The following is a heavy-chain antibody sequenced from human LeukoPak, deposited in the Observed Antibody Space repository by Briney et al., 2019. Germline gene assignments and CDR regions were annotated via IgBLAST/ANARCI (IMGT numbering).Heavy chain of an antibody. CDR2: ISSSGGTM. CDR3: ARDLYCSGGSCYPLGTFDY. D-gene: IGHD2-15*01. CDR1: GFTFSSYE. J-gene: IGHJ4*02. Sequence: PGGSLRLSCVASGFTFSSYEMNWVRQAPGKGLEWVSYISSSGGTMYYADSVKGRFTISRDNAKNSLYLQMNSLRAEDTAVYYCARDLYCSGGSCYPLGTFDYWGQGTLITLSS. V-gene: IGHV3-48*03.